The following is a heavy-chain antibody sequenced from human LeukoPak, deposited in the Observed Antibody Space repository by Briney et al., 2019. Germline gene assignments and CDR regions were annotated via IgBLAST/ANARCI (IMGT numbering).Heavy chain of an antibody. Sequence: SETLSLTCAVYGGSFSGYYWSWIRQPPGKGPEWIGEINHSGSTNYNPSLKSRVTIPVDTSKNQFSLKLSSVTAADTAVYYCARDYYDSSGYYSRDYWGQGTLVTVSS. CDR1: GGSFSGYY. D-gene: IGHD3-22*01. J-gene: IGHJ4*02. CDR2: INHSGST. CDR3: ARDYYDSSGYYSRDY. V-gene: IGHV4-34*01.